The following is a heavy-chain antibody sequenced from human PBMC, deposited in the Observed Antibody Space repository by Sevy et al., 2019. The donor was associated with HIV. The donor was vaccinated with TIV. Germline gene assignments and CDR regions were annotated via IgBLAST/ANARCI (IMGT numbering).Heavy chain of an antibody. Sequence: GGSLRLSCAASGFTFSSYWMSWVRQAPGKGLEWVANIKQDGSEKYYVDSVKGRLTISRDNAKNSLYLQMNSLRAEDTAVYYCARDQRVHCSSTSCYYGMDVWGQGTTVTVSS. CDR1: GFTFSSYW. V-gene: IGHV3-7*01. J-gene: IGHJ6*02. CDR2: IKQDGSEK. D-gene: IGHD2-2*01. CDR3: ARDQRVHCSSTSCYYGMDV.